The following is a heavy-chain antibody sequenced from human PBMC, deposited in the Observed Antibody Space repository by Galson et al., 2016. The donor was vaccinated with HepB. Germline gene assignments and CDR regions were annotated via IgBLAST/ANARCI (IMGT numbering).Heavy chain of an antibody. CDR1: GFTFSSHA. V-gene: IGHV3-23*01. CDR2: INGAGGNT. Sequence: SLRLSCAASGFTFSSHAMSWVRQAPGKGLEWVAAINGAGGNTFYADSVRGRFTVSRDNSKNTLYLQMNSLRAEDTALYYCAKDLSRRRGGLVMVRGLLDDWGKGTLVTVSS. CDR3: AKDLSRRRGGLVMVRGLLDD. D-gene: IGHD3-10*01. J-gene: IGHJ4*02.